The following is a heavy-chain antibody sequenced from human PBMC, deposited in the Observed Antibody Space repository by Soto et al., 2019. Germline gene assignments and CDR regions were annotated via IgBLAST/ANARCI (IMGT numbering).Heavy chain of an antibody. V-gene: IGHV4-4*07. CDR1: GGSISNDR. CDR2: IFASGRT. D-gene: IGHD2-15*01. CDR3: TSGTFDTTATFY. Sequence: SETLSLTCTVSGGSISNDRWSWVRQPAGKGLEWVGRIFASGRTNYNPSLQSRVTMSVDTSKNQFSLTMTSLAAADTAVHYCTSGTFDTTATFYWGQGTPVTVSS. J-gene: IGHJ4*02.